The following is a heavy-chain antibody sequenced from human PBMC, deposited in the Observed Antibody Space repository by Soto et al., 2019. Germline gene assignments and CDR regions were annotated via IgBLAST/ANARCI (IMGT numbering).Heavy chain of an antibody. V-gene: IGHV1-69*13. D-gene: IGHD4-17*01. CDR1: GGTFRTES. CDR3: ARGHEYGGNSDACDV. J-gene: IGHJ3*01. Sequence: QVHLVQSGAEVKKPGSSVKVSCKYSGGTFRTESINWVRQAPGQGLEWMGGILPFFGTADYAPRFQGRVRVTADADTTTAYMELSSLTSQDTAEHFFARGHEYGGNSDACDVGGQWTMVTVSS. CDR2: ILPFFGTA.